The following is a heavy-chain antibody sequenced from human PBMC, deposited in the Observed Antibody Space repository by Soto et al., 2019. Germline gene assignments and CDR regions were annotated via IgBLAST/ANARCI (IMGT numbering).Heavy chain of an antibody. CDR3: ARLTAVAGTVYFDY. Sequence: SETLSLTCAVYGGSFSGYYWSWIRQAPGKGLEWIGEINHSGSTNYNPSLKSRATISVDTSKNQFSLKLTSVTAADTAVYYCARLTAVAGTVYFDYWGQGTLVTVSS. CDR1: GGSFSGYY. CDR2: INHSGST. D-gene: IGHD6-19*01. J-gene: IGHJ4*02. V-gene: IGHV4-34*01.